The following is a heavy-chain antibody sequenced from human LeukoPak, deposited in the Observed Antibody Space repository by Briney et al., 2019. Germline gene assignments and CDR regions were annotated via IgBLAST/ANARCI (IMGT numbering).Heavy chain of an antibody. CDR2: INHSGST. V-gene: IGHV4-34*01. Sequence: PSETLSLTCAVYGGSFSGYYWSWIRQPPGKGLEWIGEINHSGSTNYNPSLKSRVTISVDTSKNQFSLKLSSVTAADTAVYSCAGGIVGRDGSGSYPPNWFDPWGQGTLVTVSS. CDR3: AGGIVGRDGSGSYPPNWFDP. J-gene: IGHJ5*02. D-gene: IGHD3-10*01. CDR1: GGSFSGYY.